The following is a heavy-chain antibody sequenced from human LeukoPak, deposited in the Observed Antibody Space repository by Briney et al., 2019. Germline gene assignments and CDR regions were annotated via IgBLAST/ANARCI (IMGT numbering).Heavy chain of an antibody. CDR3: AILGSSDYTDY. D-gene: IGHD3-22*01. V-gene: IGHV3-30*03. J-gene: IGHJ4*02. Sequence: GGSLRLSCAASGFTFSSYGMHWVRQAPGKGLEWVAVISYDGSNKYYADSVKGRFTISRDNSKNTLYLRMNSLRAEDTAVYYCAILGSSDYTDYWGQGTLVTVSS. CDR2: ISYDGSNK. CDR1: GFTFSSYG.